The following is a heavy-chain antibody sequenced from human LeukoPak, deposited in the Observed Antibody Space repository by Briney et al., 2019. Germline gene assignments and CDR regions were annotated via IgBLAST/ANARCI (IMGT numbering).Heavy chain of an antibody. V-gene: IGHV4-34*01. CDR1: GASISSYY. D-gene: IGHD3-16*02. CDR2: INHSGST. CDR3: ARALHYVWGSYRKKNWFDP. Sequence: PSETLSLTCTVSGASISSYYWSWIRQPPGKGLEWIGEINHSGSTNYNPSLKSRVTISVDTSKNQFSLKLSSVTAADTAVYYCARALHYVWGSYRKKNWFDPWGQGTLVTVSS. J-gene: IGHJ5*02.